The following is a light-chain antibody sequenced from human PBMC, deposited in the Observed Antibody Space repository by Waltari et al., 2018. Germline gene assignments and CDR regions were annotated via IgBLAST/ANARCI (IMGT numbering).Light chain of an antibody. V-gene: IGLV1-44*01. J-gene: IGLJ2*01. Sequence: QSVLTQPHAASGTPGQRVTISCSGRSPNIGSKTVNWYQQLPGTAPKLLIDTNNHRPSGVPDRFSVSKSGTSGSLAISWLQSEDEADYYCAAWDDSLNGVVVGGGTKLTVL. CDR1: SPNIGSKT. CDR2: TNN. CDR3: AAWDDSLNGVV.